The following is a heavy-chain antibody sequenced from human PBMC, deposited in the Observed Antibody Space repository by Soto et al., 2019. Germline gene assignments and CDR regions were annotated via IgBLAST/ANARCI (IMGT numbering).Heavy chain of an antibody. CDR3: ARAWWFGEYRPDDMDV. V-gene: IGHV3-33*01. J-gene: IGHJ6*03. CDR2: IWYDGSNK. Sequence: GGSLRLSCAASGFTFSSYGMHWVRQAPGKGLEWVAVIWYDGSNKYYADSVKGRFTISRDNSKNTLYLQMNSLRAEDTAVYYCARAWWFGEYRPDDMDVWGKGTTVTVSS. D-gene: IGHD3-10*01. CDR1: GFTFSSYG.